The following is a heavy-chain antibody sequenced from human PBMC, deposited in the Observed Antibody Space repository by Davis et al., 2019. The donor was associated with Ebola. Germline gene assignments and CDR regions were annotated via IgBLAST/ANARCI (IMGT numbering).Heavy chain of an antibody. J-gene: IGHJ3*02. CDR1: GYTFTSYG. D-gene: IGHD2-15*01. Sequence: ASVKVSCKASGYTFTSYGISWVRQAPGQGLEWMGWISAYNGNTNYAQKLQGRVTMTTDTSTSTAYMELRSLRFDDTAVYYCARALGYCSGGSCRYDAFDIWGQGTMVTVSS. CDR3: ARALGYCSGGSCRYDAFDI. V-gene: IGHV1-18*01. CDR2: ISAYNGNT.